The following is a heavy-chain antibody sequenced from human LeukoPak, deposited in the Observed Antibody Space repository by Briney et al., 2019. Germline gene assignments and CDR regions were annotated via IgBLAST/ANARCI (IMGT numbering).Heavy chain of an antibody. J-gene: IGHJ5*02. CDR3: ARDSWYYYDSSGYNWFDP. Sequence: SETLSLTCTVSGGSISSHYWSWIRQPPGKGLEWIGYIYYSGSTNYNPSLKSRVTISVDTSKNQFSLKLSSVTAADTAVYYCARDSWYYYDSSGYNWFDPWGQGTLVTVSS. D-gene: IGHD3-22*01. V-gene: IGHV4-59*11. CDR2: IYYSGST. CDR1: GGSISSHY.